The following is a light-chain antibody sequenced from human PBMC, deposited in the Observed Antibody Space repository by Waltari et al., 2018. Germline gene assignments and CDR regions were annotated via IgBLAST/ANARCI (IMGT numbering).Light chain of an antibody. Sequence: DIQMTQSPSPLSASVGDRVPVTCRASQTISSWLAWYQQKPGKAPKLLIYKASSLESGVPSRFSGSGSGTEFTLTISSLQPDDFAIYYCQQYNSYPRTFGQGTKVEI. CDR1: QTISSW. CDR3: QQYNSYPRT. CDR2: KAS. J-gene: IGKJ1*01. V-gene: IGKV1-5*03.